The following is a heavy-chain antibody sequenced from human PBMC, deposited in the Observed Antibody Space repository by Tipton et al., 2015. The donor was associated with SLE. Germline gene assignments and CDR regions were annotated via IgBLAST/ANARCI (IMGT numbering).Heavy chain of an antibody. D-gene: IGHD1-7*01. J-gene: IGHJ4*02. CDR1: GYSITSGYY. CDR3: ATFGEYNWNSLDY. CDR2: IWHSGST. Sequence: GLVKPSETLSLSCGVSGYSITSGYYWGWIRQPPGKGLEWIGSIWHSGSTYYNPSLKSRVSISVDTSRNYFSLNLNSVTAADTAVYYCATFGEYNWNSLDYWGQGTLVTVSS. V-gene: IGHV4-38-2*01.